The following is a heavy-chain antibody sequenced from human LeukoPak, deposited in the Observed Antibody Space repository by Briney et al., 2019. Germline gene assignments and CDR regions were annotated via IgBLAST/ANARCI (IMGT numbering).Heavy chain of an antibody. CDR3: AREAYYYDSSGYSNPGYFQH. D-gene: IGHD3-22*01. CDR1: GFTFNNYG. CDR2: ISSSGSTI. Sequence: GRSLRLSCAASGFTFNNYGMHWVRQAPGKGLEWVSYISSSGSTIYYADSVKGRFTISRDNAKNSLYLQMNSLRAEDTAVYYCAREAYYYDSSGYSNPGYFQHWGQGTLVTVSS. V-gene: IGHV3-48*04. J-gene: IGHJ1*01.